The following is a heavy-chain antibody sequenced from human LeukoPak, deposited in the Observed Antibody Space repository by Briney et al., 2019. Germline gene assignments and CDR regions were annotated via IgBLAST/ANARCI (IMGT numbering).Heavy chain of an antibody. D-gene: IGHD3-10*01. Sequence: SETLSLTCTVSGGSISSGSYYWSWIRQPAGKGLEWIGRIYTSGSTNYNPSLKSRVTISVDTSKNQFSLKLSSVTAADTAVYYCASGSRQFAMNYYYMDVWGKGTTVTISS. CDR1: GGSISSGSYY. CDR2: IYTSGST. J-gene: IGHJ6*03. CDR3: ASGSRQFAMNYYYMDV. V-gene: IGHV4-61*02.